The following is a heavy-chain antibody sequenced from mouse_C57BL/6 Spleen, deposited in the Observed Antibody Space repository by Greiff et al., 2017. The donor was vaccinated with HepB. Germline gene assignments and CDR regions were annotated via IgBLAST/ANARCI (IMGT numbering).Heavy chain of an antibody. CDR2: IDPSDSET. CDR3: GREGDGPTGYFDY. CDR1: GYTFTSYW. J-gene: IGHJ2*01. D-gene: IGHD2-3*01. Sequence: QVQLQQPGAELVRPGSSVKLSCKASGYTFTSYWMHWVKQRPIQGLEWIGNIDPSDSETHYNQKFKDKATLTVDKSSSTAYMQLSSLTSEDSAVYCCGREGDGPTGYFDYWGEGTTLTVSS. V-gene: IGHV1-52*01.